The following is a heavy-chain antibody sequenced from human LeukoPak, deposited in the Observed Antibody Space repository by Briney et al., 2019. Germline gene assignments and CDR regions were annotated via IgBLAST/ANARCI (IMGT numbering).Heavy chain of an antibody. CDR1: GGSISSSSDY. Sequence: SETLSLTCTVSGGSISSSSDYWGWIRQPPGKGLEWIGSIYYSGSTYYNPSLKSRVTISVDTSKNQFSLKLSSVTAADTAVYYCARVYYDFWSGYYYYFDYWGQGTLVTVSS. V-gene: IGHV4-39*07. D-gene: IGHD3-3*01. CDR2: IYYSGST. J-gene: IGHJ4*02. CDR3: ARVYYDFWSGYYYYFDY.